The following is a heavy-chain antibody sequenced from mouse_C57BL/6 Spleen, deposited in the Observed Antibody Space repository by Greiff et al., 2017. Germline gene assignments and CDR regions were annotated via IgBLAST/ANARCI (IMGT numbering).Heavy chain of an antibody. J-gene: IGHJ1*03. Sequence: VQLQQSGAELVRPGASVKLSCTASGFNIKDYYMHWVKQRPEQGLEWIGRIDPEDGDTEYAPKFQGKATMTADTSSNTAYLRLSRLTSEDTAVYYCTTGYYYGSSLHWYCDVWGTGTTGTVSS. D-gene: IGHD1-1*01. CDR1: GFNIKDYY. V-gene: IGHV14-1*01. CDR3: TTGYYYGSSLHWYCDV. CDR2: IDPEDGDT.